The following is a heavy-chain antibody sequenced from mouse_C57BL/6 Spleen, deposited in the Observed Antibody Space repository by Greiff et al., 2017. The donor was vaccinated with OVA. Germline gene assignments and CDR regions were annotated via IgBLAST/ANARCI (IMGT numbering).Heavy chain of an antibody. CDR2: ISSGGDYI. J-gene: IGHJ3*01. CDR1: GFTFSSYA. CDR3: TREGYYYGSSYTWFAY. Sequence: EVKLVESGEGLVKPGGSLKLSCAASGFTFSSYAMSWVRQTPEKRLEWVAYISSGGDYIYYADTVKGRFTISRDNARNTLYLQMSSLKSEDTAMYYCTREGYYYGSSYTWFAYWGQGTLVTVSA. V-gene: IGHV5-9-1*02. D-gene: IGHD1-1*01.